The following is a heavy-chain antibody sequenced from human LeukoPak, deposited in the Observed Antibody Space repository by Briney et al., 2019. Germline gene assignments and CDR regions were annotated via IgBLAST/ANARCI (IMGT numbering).Heavy chain of an antibody. J-gene: IGHJ4*02. Sequence: SETLSLTCTVSGDSISSYYWSWIRQPPGMGLEWIGYIYYSGITNYNPSLKSRVSISVDTSKNQFSLKLSSVTAADTAVYHCARRGLYDSTGYYSFDYWGQGSLVTVSS. V-gene: IGHV4-59*08. D-gene: IGHD3-22*01. CDR3: ARRGLYDSTGYYSFDY. CDR1: GDSISSYY. CDR2: IYYSGIT.